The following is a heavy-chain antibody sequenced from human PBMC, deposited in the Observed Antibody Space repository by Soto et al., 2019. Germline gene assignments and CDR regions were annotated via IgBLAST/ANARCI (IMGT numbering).Heavy chain of an antibody. Sequence: SVKVSCKASGGTFSSYAISWVRQAPGQGLEWMGGIIPIFGTANYAQKFQGRVTITADESTSTAYMELSSLRSEDTAVYYCARDPLATSYYYYYGMDVWGQGTTVTVSS. CDR2: IIPIFGTA. D-gene: IGHD6-13*01. J-gene: IGHJ6*02. V-gene: IGHV1-69*13. CDR1: GGTFSSYA. CDR3: ARDPLATSYYYYYGMDV.